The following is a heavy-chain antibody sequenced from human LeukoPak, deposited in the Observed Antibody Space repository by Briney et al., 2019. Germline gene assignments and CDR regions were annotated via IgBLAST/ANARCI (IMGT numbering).Heavy chain of an antibody. CDR1: GYTFSNFG. CDR2: ISANSGH. V-gene: IGHV1-18*01. CDR3: ARDFFQSGGSWYDCFDP. D-gene: IGHD2-15*01. Sequence: GASVKVSCKSSGYTFSNFGISWVRQAPGRGLEWMGWISANSGHKAQKFQDRLTMTTDTSTTTSYMELRSLRSDDTAVYYCARDFFQSGGSWYDCFDPWGQGTLVTVSS. J-gene: IGHJ5*02.